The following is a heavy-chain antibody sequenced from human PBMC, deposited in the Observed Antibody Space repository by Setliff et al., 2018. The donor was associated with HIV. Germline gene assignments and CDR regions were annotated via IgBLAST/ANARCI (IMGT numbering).Heavy chain of an antibody. D-gene: IGHD3-22*01. CDR3: ARDYYDTNILDY. CDR2: ISAGSDTL. Sequence: PGGSLRLSCEVSGFIFSTYSMNWVRQAPGKGLEWISYISAGSDTLYYADSVRGRFTISRDNAKNSLYLQMNSLRVEDTAVYYCARDYYDTNILDYWGQGTLVTVSS. CDR1: GFIFSTYS. J-gene: IGHJ4*02. V-gene: IGHV3-48*01.